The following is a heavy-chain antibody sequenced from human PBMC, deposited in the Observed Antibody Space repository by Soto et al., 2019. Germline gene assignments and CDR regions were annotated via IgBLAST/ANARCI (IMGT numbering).Heavy chain of an antibody. Sequence: ASVKVSCKASEYTFTGYYMHWVRQAPGQGLEWMGWINPNSGGTNYAQKFQGWVTMTRDTSISTAYMELSRLRSDDTAVYYCARGQGDFWSGYYTGYFDYWGQGTLVTVSS. D-gene: IGHD3-3*01. CDR3: ARGQGDFWSGYYTGYFDY. V-gene: IGHV1-2*04. J-gene: IGHJ4*02. CDR1: EYTFTGYY. CDR2: INPNSGGT.